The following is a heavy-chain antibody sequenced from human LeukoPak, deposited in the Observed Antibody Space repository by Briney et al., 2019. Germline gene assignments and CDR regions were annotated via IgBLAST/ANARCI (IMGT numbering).Heavy chain of an antibody. J-gene: IGHJ6*03. CDR1: GGSISSGSYY. Sequence: SETLSLTCTVSGGSISSGSYYWSWIRQPAGKGLEWIGHIYTSGSTSYNPSLQSRVTISVDTSNHEFSLKLTSVTAADTAVYYCARGLRTVRTPNRYYYYYMDVWGKGTTVTVSS. D-gene: IGHD4-11*01. V-gene: IGHV4-61*09. CDR2: IYTSGST. CDR3: ARGLRTVRTPNRYYYYYMDV.